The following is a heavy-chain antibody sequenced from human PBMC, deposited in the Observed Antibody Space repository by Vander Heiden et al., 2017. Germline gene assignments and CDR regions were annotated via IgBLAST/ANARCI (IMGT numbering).Heavy chain of an antibody. V-gene: IGHV1-69*01. CDR2: IIPIFGTA. CDR1: GGTFSSYA. CDR3: AREACSGGSCYLGYFQH. J-gene: IGHJ1*01. D-gene: IGHD2-15*01. Sequence: QVQLVQSGAEVTKPGSSVKVSCKASGGTFSSYAISWGRQAPGQGLEWMGGIIPIFGTANYAQKFQGRVTITADESTSTAYMELSSLRSEDTAVYYCAREACSGGSCYLGYFQHWGQGTLVTVSS.